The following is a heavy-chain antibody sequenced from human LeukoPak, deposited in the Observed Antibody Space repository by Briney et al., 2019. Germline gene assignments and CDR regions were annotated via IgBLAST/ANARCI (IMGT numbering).Heavy chain of an antibody. CDR3: ARVSSGNFDY. Sequence: LEWIGYIYYSRSTNHNPSLKSRVTISVDTSKNQFSLKLSSVTAADTAVYYCARVSSGNFDYWGQGTLVTVSS. CDR2: IYYSRST. J-gene: IGHJ4*02. D-gene: IGHD3-10*01. V-gene: IGHV4-59*01.